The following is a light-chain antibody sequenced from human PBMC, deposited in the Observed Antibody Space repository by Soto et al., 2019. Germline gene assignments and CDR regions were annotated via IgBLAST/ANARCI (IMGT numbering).Light chain of an antibody. CDR2: DMS. V-gene: IGKV3-11*01. CDR1: QNVGSM. J-gene: IGKJ4*01. CDR3: QEGGSWHT. Sequence: IVLTQSPDTLYLSPGERATLSCRATQNVGSMLAWYQQKPGRVPKLLIYDMSIRAAGNPARFTGSGSGTDFTLTISSLEPEDFAVYYCQEGGSWHTFGGGTKVEIK.